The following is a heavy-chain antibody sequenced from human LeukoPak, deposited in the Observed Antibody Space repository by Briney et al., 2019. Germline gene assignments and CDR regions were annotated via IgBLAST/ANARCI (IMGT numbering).Heavy chain of an antibody. D-gene: IGHD1-14*01. CDR2: INQGGSDK. CDR1: GFTVSSNY. Sequence: PGGSLRLSCAASGFTVSSNYMSWVRQAPGKGLEWVANINQGGSDKYYVDSVKGRFTISRDNANNLLYLQMNSLRGEDTAVYYCTRDRSRAEDDWGQGTLVTVHS. V-gene: IGHV3-7*01. CDR3: TRDRSRAEDD. J-gene: IGHJ4*02.